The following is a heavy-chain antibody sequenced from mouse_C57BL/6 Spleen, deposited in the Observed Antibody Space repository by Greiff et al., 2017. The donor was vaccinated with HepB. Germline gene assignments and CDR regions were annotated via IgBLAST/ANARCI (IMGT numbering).Heavy chain of an antibody. J-gene: IGHJ4*01. CDR2: ISNGGGST. Sequence: EVKVEESGGGLVQPGGSLKLSCAASGFTFSDYYMYWVRQTPEKRLEGVAYISNGGGSTYYPDTVKGRFTISRDNAKNTLYLQMSRLKSEDTAMYYCARQRDYYGSSYEGDAMDYWGQGTSVTVSS. CDR3: ARQRDYYGSSYEGDAMDY. V-gene: IGHV5-12*01. CDR1: GFTFSDYY. D-gene: IGHD1-1*01.